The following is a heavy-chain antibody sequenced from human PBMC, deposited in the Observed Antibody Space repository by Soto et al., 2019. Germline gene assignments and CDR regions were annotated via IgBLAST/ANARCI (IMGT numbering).Heavy chain of an antibody. D-gene: IGHD6-19*01. Sequence: PSDTLSLTCTVSGGSISSYYWSWIRQPPGKGLEWIGYIYYSGSTNYNPSLKSRVTISVDTSKYQFSLKLSSVTAADTAVYYCARDLLGSGWWRVGAFDIWGQGTMVTVSS. V-gene: IGHV4-59*01. J-gene: IGHJ3*02. CDR1: GGSISSYY. CDR2: IYYSGST. CDR3: ARDLLGSGWWRVGAFDI.